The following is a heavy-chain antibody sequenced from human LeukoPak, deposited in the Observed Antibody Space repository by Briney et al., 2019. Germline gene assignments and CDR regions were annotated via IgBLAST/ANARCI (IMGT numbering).Heavy chain of an antibody. D-gene: IGHD5-12*01. J-gene: IGHJ6*02. CDR3: ARSRRYSGYDSARYYYYYGMDV. V-gene: IGHV4-34*01. CDR2: INHSGST. CDR1: GGSFSGYY. Sequence: SETLSLTCAVYGGSFSGYYWSWIRQPPGKGLEWIGEINHSGSTNYNPSLKIRVTISVDTSKNQFSLKLSSVTAADTAVYYCARSRRYSGYDSARYYYYYGMDVWGQGTTVTVSS.